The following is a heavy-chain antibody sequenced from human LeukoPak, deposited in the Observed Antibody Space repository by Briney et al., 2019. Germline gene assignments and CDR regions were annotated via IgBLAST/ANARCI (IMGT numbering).Heavy chain of an antibody. CDR2: INPNSGGT. J-gene: IGHJ3*02. V-gene: IGHV1-2*02. CDR1: GYTFTGYY. CDR3: ARDVKKDNDAFDI. D-gene: IGHD1-1*01. Sequence: ASVKVSCKASGYTFTGYYMHWVRQAPGQGLEWMGWINPNSGGTNYAQKFQGRVTMTRDTSISTAYMELSRLRSDDTAVYYCARDVKKDNDAFDIWGQGTMVTVSS.